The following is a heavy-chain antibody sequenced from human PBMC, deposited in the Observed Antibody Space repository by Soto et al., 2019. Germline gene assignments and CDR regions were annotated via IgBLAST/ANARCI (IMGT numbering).Heavy chain of an antibody. CDR3: AREGITGTTAFDI. Sequence: QLQLQESGPGLVKPSQTLSLTCTVSGGSISSGGYYWSWIRQHPGKGLEWTGYIYYSGSTYYNPSLKRRVTISVDSSKNQFSLKLSSVTAAATAVYYCAREGITGTTAFDIWGKGTMVTVSS. J-gene: IGHJ3*02. CDR2: IYYSGST. V-gene: IGHV4-31*03. CDR1: GGSISSGGYY. D-gene: IGHD1-7*01.